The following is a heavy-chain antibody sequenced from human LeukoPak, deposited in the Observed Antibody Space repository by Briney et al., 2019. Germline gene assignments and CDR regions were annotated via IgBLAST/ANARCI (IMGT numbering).Heavy chain of an antibody. J-gene: IGHJ4*02. D-gene: IGHD6-13*01. CDR1: GYRFTSYW. CDR2: IIPIFGTA. CDR3: ASPSPEYSSSWYRVVGSFDY. V-gene: IGHV1-69*01. Sequence: KFSGKAPGYRFTSYWIGWVRQMPGKGLEWMGGIIPIFGTANYAQKLQGRVTITADASTSPAYMELSTLRSEDTAVYYCASPSPEYSSSWYRVVGSFDYWGQGTLVTVSS.